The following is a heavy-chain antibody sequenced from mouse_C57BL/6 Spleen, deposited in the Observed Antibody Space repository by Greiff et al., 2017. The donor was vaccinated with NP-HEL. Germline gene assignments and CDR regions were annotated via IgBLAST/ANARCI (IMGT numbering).Heavy chain of an antibody. CDR2: IYPGSGNT. V-gene: IGHV1-76*01. CDR1: GYTFTDYY. D-gene: IGHD2-1*01. J-gene: IGHJ1*03. CDR3: ARSYGNYGYFDV. Sequence: QVQLQQSGAELVRPGASVKLSCKASGYTFTDYYINWVKQRPGQGLEWIARIYPGSGNTYYNEKFKGKATLTAEKSSSTAYMQLSSLTSEDSAVYFCARSYGNYGYFDVWGTGTTVTVSS.